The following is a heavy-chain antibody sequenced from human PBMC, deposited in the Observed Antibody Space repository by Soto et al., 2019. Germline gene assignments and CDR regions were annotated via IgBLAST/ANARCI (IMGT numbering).Heavy chain of an antibody. CDR1: GGTFSSYA. V-gene: IGHV1-69*06. J-gene: IGHJ4*02. CDR2: IIPIFGTA. Sequence: AASVKVSCKASGGTFSSYAISWVRQAPGQGLEWMGGIIPIFGTANYAQKLQGRVTITADKSTSTAYMELSSLRPEDTAVYYCARVSSGIQDYWGQGTLVTVSS. D-gene: IGHD6-13*01. CDR3: ARVSSGIQDY.